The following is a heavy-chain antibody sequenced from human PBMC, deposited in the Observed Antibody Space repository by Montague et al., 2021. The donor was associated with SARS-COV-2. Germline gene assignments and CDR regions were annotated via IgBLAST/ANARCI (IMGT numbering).Heavy chain of an antibody. CDR3: ARNKFPAAFDF. CDR2: TTSTGSTI. D-gene: IGHD2-2*01. Sequence: LRLSCAASGFNFSSYEMNWVRQAPGKGLEWVSYTTSTGSTIYYADSVQGRFTISRDNAKKSLYLQMNSLRAEDTAVYYCARNKFPAAFDFWGQGTLVTVSS. V-gene: IGHV3-48*03. J-gene: IGHJ4*02. CDR1: GFNFSSYE.